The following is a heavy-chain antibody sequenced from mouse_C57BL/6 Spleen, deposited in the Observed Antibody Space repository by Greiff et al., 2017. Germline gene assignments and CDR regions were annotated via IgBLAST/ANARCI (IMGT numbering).Heavy chain of an antibody. CDR1: GYTFTSYW. Sequence: QVQLQQSGAELVRPGSSVKLSCKASGYTFTSYWMHWVKQRPIQGLEWIGNIDPSDSETYYNQKFKDKATLTVDKSSSPAYLQLRSLTSEDSAVYYCARGRDNGWLAYWGQGTLVTVSA. CDR2: IDPSDSET. V-gene: IGHV1-52*01. J-gene: IGHJ3*01. CDR3: ARGRDNGWLAY. D-gene: IGHD1-3*01.